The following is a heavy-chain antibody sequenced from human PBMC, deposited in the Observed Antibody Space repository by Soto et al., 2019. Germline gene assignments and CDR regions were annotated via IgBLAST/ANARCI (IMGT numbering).Heavy chain of an antibody. D-gene: IGHD1-1*01. J-gene: IGHJ4*02. V-gene: IGHV3-11*01. CDR2: MTNSGGTI. Sequence: QVQLVESGGGLVKPGGSLRLSCAASGFTFSDYYMSWIRQAPGEGLEWVSYMTNSGGTIYYADSGKGRFIISRDNAKNSLYLQMNSLRAEDTAVYYCARAGGYWNPRGFDYWGQGTLVTVSS. CDR1: GFTFSDYY. CDR3: ARAGGYWNPRGFDY.